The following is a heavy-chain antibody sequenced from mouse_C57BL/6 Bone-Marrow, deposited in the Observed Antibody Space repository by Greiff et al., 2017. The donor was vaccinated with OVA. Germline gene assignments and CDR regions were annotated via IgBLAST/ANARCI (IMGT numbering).Heavy chain of an antibody. Sequence: QVQLQQPGAELVMPGASVQLSCKASGYTFTSYWMHWVKQRPGQGLEWIGEIDPSDSYTKYNQKFKGKSTLPVDKSSSTAYMQLSSLTSEDSAVYYCARWGYGRGFAYWGQGTLVTVSA. D-gene: IGHD1-1*01. CDR1: GYTFTSYW. CDR2: IDPSDSYT. V-gene: IGHV1-69*01. J-gene: IGHJ3*01. CDR3: ARWGYGRGFAY.